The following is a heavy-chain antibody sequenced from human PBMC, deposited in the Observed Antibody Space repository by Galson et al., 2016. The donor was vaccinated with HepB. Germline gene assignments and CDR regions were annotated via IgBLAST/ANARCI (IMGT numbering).Heavy chain of an antibody. CDR2: IIAMFGTA. Sequence: SVKVSCKASGGTFSRYAISWVRQAPGQGLEWMGGIIAMFGTANYAQKFQDRVSFNADESTNTVYMELSSLRSEDTAMYYCARENVGGTYSGSHDAFDIWGQGTMVTVSS. CDR3: ARENVGGTYSGSHDAFDI. CDR1: GGTFSRYA. D-gene: IGHD3-10*01. J-gene: IGHJ3*02. V-gene: IGHV1-69*13.